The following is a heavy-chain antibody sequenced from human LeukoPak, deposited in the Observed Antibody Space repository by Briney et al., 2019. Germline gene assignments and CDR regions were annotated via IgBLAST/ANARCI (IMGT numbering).Heavy chain of an antibody. J-gene: IGHJ6*03. CDR2: IYTSGST. CDR3: ARDFTDSGSSLVYYYYYYMDV. D-gene: IGHD1-26*01. CDR1: GGSISSYY. Sequence: SETLSLTCTVSGGSISSYYWSWIRQPAGKGLEWIGRIYTSGSTNYNPSLKSRVIMSVDTSKNQFSLKLSSVTAADTAVYYCARDFTDSGSSLVYYYYYYMDVWGKGTTVTVSS. V-gene: IGHV4-4*07.